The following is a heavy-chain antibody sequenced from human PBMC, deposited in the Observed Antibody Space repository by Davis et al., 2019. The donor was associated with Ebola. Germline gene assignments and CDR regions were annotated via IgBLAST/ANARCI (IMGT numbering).Heavy chain of an antibody. CDR1: GFIFSNYG. CDR3: AVGAVVVAAGDAFDV. J-gene: IGHJ3*01. D-gene: IGHD2-15*01. CDR2: LTYDGNNK. Sequence: GESLKISCAASGFIFSNYGIHWVRQAPGKGLEWVAFLTYDGNNKQYADSVKGRLTISRDNSKNTLYLQMNSLTVEDTGIYYCAVGAVVVAAGDAFDVCGQGTMVTVSS. V-gene: IGHV3-30*02.